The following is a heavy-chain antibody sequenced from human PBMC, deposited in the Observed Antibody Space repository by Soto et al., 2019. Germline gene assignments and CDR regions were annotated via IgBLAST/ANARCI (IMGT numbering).Heavy chain of an antibody. CDR2: IIPIFGTA. CDR1: GGTFSSYA. Sequence: ASVKVSCKASGGTFSSYAISWVRQAPGQGLEWMGGIIPIFGTANYAQKFQGRVTITADESTSTAYMELSSLRSEDTAVYYCARGPGKNYYCGMDVWGQGTTVTVSS. D-gene: IGHD3-10*01. V-gene: IGHV1-69*13. CDR3: ARGPGKNYYCGMDV. J-gene: IGHJ6*02.